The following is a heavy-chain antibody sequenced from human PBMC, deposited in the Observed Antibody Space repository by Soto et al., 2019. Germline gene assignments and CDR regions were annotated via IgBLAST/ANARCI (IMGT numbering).Heavy chain of an antibody. J-gene: IGHJ4*02. CDR1: GVTLSSYW. V-gene: IGHV3-74*01. CDR3: ARETNWGPDY. D-gene: IGHD7-27*01. CDR2: INSDGSST. Sequence: PVLSMRLSCAAAGVTLSSYWMHRVRQAPGKGLVWVSRINSDGSSTSYADSVKGRFTISRDNAKNTLYLQMNSLRAEDTAVYYCARETNWGPDYWGQGTLVTVSS.